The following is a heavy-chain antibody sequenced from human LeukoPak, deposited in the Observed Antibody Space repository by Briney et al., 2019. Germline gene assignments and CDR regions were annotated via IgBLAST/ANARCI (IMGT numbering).Heavy chain of an antibody. CDR1: GGTFSNYS. D-gene: IGHD2-15*01. V-gene: IGHV1-69*13. J-gene: IGHJ4*02. CDR2: IIPIFGTA. CDR3: ATLPLRKRYFDY. Sequence: SVKVSCKASGGTFSNYSFTWVRQAPGQGLEWMGGIIPIFGTANYAQKFQGRVTITADESTSTAYMELSSLRSEDTAVYYCATLPLRKRYFDYWGQGTLVTVSS.